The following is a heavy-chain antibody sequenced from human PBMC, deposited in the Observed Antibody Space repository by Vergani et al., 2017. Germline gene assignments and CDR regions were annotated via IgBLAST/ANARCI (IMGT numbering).Heavy chain of an antibody. V-gene: IGHV3-7*03. CDR3: AKDSAIFGVVISYGMDV. CDR1: GFTFSSYW. Sequence: EVQLVESGGGLVQPGGSLRLSCAASGFTFSSYWMSWVRQAPGKGLEWVANIKQDGSEKYYVDSVKGRFTISRDNAKNSLDLQMNSLRAEDTAVYYCAKDSAIFGVVISYGMDVWGQGTTVTGSS. CDR2: IKQDGSEK. J-gene: IGHJ6*02. D-gene: IGHD3-3*01.